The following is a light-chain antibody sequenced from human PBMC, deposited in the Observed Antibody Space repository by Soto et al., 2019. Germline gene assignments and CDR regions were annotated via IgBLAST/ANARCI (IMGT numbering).Light chain of an antibody. V-gene: IGKV1-12*01. CDR1: QDIGSF. CDR3: QQFYSYPLT. Sequence: DIQMTQSPSSVSASVGDRVAITCRASQDIGSFLAWYQQKPGKAPKLLIYDASTLQSGVPSRFGGSGSGTDFTLTISSLQSEDFATYYCQQFYSYPLTFGGGTKVDIK. CDR2: DAS. J-gene: IGKJ4*01.